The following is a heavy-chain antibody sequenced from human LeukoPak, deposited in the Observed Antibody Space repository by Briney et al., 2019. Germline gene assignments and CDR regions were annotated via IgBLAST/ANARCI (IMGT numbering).Heavy chain of an antibody. D-gene: IGHD2-8*01. V-gene: IGHV4-59*08. Sequence: SETLSLTCTVSGGSISSHYWSWIRQPPGKGLEWIGYIYYSGSTNYNPSLKSRVTISVDTSKNQFSLKLSSVTAADTAVYYCARQMVYKTGYFGYWGQGTLVTVSS. CDR2: IYYSGST. J-gene: IGHJ4*02. CDR3: ARQMVYKTGYFGY. CDR1: GGSISSHY.